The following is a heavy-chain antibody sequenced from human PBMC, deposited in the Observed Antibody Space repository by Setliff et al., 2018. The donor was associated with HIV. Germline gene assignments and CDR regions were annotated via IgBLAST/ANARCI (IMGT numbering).Heavy chain of an antibody. CDR3: AHSYCSSTSCYPHYYYYMDV. D-gene: IGHD2-2*01. CDR2: SYWDDDK. CDR1: GFSLSTSGVG. V-gene: IGHV2-5*02. J-gene: IGHJ6*03. Sequence: GSGPTLVNPTQTLTLTCTFSGFSLSTSGVGVGWIRQPPGKALEWLALSYWDDDKRYSTSLASRLTITKATSKNQVVLTMTNMDPVDTATHYCAHSYCSSTSCYPHYYYYMDVWGKGTTVTVSS.